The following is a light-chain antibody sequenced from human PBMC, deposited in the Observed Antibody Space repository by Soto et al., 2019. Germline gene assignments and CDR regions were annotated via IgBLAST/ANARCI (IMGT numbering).Light chain of an antibody. Sequence: HSALTQPASVSGSPGQSITISCTGTSSDVGGYNYVSWYQQHPGKAPKLIIYEVSNRPSGVSNRFSGSKSGDMASLTISGLHAEDEADYYCSSYTSSSTLYVFGTGTKLTVL. V-gene: IGLV2-14*01. CDR3: SSYTSSSTLYV. J-gene: IGLJ1*01. CDR1: SSDVGGYNY. CDR2: EVS.